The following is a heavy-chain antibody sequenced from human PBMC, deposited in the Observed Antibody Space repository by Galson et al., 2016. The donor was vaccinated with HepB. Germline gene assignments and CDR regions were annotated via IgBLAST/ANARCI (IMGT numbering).Heavy chain of an antibody. D-gene: IGHD6-13*01. CDR3: AREFPGSARGTHDAFDI. CDR1: GGTFSNYA. CDR2: IIAVFRTG. J-gene: IGHJ3*02. V-gene: IGHV1-69*13. Sequence: SVKVSCKASGGTFSNYAFSWVRQAPGQGLEWMGGIIAVFRTGNYAQKFQGRVKITADDSTSTAYMELSSLRSEDTAVYYCAREFPGSARGTHDAFDIWGQGTRVTVSS.